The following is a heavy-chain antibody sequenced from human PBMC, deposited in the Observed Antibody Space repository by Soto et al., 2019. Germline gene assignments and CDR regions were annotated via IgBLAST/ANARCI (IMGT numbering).Heavy chain of an antibody. Sequence: SETLSLTCTVSGVSISNSSYYWGWIRRPPGKWLEWIGTIYYSGITYYNPSLKSRVTIXXXTXXXXXSLXLXSVTAADTAVYYCARHGSNWGQGTLVTVSS. V-gene: IGHV4-39*01. J-gene: IGHJ4*02. CDR2: IYYSGIT. CDR3: ARHGSN. CDR1: GVSISNSSYY.